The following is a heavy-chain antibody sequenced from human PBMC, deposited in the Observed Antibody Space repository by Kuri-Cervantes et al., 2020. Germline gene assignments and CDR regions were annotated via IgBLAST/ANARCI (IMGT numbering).Heavy chain of an antibody. J-gene: IGHJ4*02. D-gene: IGHD2-15*01. Sequence: GESLKISCAASGFTFSSYEMNWVRQAPGKGLEWVSYISSSGSTIYYADSVKGRFTISRDNAKNSLYLQMNSLRAEDTAVYYCARAGPCSGGSCYYTYDFDYWGQGTLVTVSS. V-gene: IGHV3-48*03. CDR3: ARAGPCSGGSCYYTYDFDY. CDR2: ISSSGSTI. CDR1: GFTFSSYE.